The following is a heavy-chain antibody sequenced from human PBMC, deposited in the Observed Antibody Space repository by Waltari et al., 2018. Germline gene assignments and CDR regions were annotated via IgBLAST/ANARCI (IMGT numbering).Heavy chain of an antibody. CDR2: IKQDGSEN. CDR1: GLPFTNPW. D-gene: IGHD1-1*01. J-gene: IGHJ4*02. CDR3: ASLWNGPEY. V-gene: IGHV3-7*03. Sequence: EVKVVESGGGVVQHGGSLRVPWAASGLPFTNPWMSWVRQAPGKGLEWVANIKQDGSENYYVDSVKGRFTISRDNAKNSVYLQMNSLRAEDTAVYYCASLWNGPEYWGQGTLVTVSA.